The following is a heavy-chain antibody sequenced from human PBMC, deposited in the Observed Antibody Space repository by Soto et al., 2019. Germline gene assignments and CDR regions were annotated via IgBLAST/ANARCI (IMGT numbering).Heavy chain of an antibody. V-gene: IGHV3-30-3*01. D-gene: IGHD1-26*01. Sequence: QVQLVESGGGVVQPGRSLRLSCAASGFTFSSYAMHWVRQAPGKGLEWVAVISYDGSNKYYADSVKGRFTISRDNSKNTLYLQMNSLRAGETAVYYCASPGALGATSVYFDYWGQGALVTGSS. CDR3: ASPGALGATSVYFDY. CDR1: GFTFSSYA. CDR2: ISYDGSNK. J-gene: IGHJ4*02.